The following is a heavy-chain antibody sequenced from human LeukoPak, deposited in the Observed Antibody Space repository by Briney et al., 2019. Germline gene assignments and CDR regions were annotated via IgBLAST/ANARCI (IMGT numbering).Heavy chain of an antibody. Sequence: SETLSLTCAVYGGSFSGYYWSWIRQPPGKGLEWIGEINHSGSTNYNPSLKSRVTISVDTSKNQFSLKLSSVTAADTAVYYCARFRFGHNWFDPWGQGTLVTVSS. CDR3: ARFRFGHNWFDP. CDR2: INHSGST. V-gene: IGHV4-34*01. D-gene: IGHD3-10*01. J-gene: IGHJ5*02. CDR1: GGSFSGYY.